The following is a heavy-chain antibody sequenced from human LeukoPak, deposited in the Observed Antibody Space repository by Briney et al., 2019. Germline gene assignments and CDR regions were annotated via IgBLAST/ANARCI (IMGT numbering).Heavy chain of an antibody. D-gene: IGHD6-13*01. CDR3: ARAPGAAAPTPDY. CDR2: ISSSSSYI. J-gene: IGHJ4*02. Sequence: GGSLRLSXAASGFTFSSYSMNWVRQAPGKGVEWVSSISSSSSYIYYADSVKGRFTISRDNAKNSLYLQMNSLRAEDTAVYYCARAPGAAAPTPDYWGQGTLVTVSS. V-gene: IGHV3-21*01. CDR1: GFTFSSYS.